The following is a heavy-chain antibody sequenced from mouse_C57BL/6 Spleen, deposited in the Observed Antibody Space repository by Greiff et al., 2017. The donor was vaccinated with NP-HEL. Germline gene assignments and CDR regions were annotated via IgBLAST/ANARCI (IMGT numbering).Heavy chain of an antibody. CDR3: TRRDYYGEGYFDV. D-gene: IGHD1-1*01. CDR1: GYTFTDYE. CDR2: IDPETGGT. V-gene: IGHV1-15*01. J-gene: IGHJ1*03. Sequence: VQLQESGAELVRPGASVTLSCKASGYTFTDYEMHWVKQTPVHGLEWIGAIDPETGGTAYNQKFKGKAILTADKSSSTAYMELRSLTSEDSAVYYCTRRDYYGEGYFDVWGTGTTVTVSS.